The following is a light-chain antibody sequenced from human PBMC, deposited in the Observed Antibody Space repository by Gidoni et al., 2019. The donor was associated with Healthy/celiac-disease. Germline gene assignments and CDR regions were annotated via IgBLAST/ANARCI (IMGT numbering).Light chain of an antibody. CDR2: KAS. CDR1: QSISSW. Sequence: IQITQSPSTLSASVGDRVTITCRASQSISSWLAWYQQKPGKAPKLLIYKASSSESGVPSRFSGSGSGTEFTLTISSLQPDDFATYYCQQYNSYSFTFGPGTKVDIK. V-gene: IGKV1-5*03. CDR3: QQYNSYSFT. J-gene: IGKJ3*01.